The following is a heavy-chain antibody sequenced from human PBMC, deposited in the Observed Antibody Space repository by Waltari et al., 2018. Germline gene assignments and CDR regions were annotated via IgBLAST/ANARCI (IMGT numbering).Heavy chain of an antibody. CDR1: GYTFTSYG. Sequence: QVQLVQSGAEVKKPGASVKVSCKASGYTFTSYGISWVRQAPGQGLEWMGWISAYNGNTNYAQKLQGRVTMTTDTSTSTADMELRSLRSDDTAVYYCARDRGVVVATCYFDYWGQGTLVTVSS. J-gene: IGHJ4*02. CDR3: ARDRGVVVATCYFDY. D-gene: IGHD2-15*01. CDR2: ISAYNGNT. V-gene: IGHV1-18*01.